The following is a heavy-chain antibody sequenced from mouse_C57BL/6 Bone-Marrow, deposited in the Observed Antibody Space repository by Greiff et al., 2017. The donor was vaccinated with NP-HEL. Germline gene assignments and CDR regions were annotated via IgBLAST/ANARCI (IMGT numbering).Heavy chain of an antibody. CDR2: IDPENGDT. CDR3: TTDYGGSGLAY. V-gene: IGHV14-4*01. J-gene: IGHJ3*01. CDR1: GFNIKDDY. D-gene: IGHD1-1*01. Sequence: VQLQQSGAELVRPGASVKLSCTASGFNIKDDYMHWVKQRPEQGLEWIGWIDPENGDTEYASKFPGKATLTADTSSNTAYLQLSSLTSEDTAVYYCTTDYGGSGLAYWGQGTLVTVSA.